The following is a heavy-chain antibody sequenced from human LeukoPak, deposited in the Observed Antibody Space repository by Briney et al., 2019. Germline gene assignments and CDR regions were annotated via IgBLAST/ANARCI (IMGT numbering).Heavy chain of an antibody. J-gene: IGHJ4*02. V-gene: IGHV4-34*01. D-gene: IGHD3-3*01. Sequence: SSETLSLTCGVWGRSFSGYYWSWIRQPPGKGLEWSGEINHSGSTNYNPSLKSRVTISVDPSKNQFSLKLSSVTAADTAVYYCARRYDFWSGQFDYWGQGTQVTVSS. CDR3: ARRYDFWSGQFDY. CDR2: INHSGST. CDR1: GRSFSGYY.